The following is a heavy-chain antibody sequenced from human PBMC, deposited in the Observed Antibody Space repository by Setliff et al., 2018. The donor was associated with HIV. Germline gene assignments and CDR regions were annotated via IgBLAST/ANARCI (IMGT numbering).Heavy chain of an antibody. Sequence: GASVKVSCKASGYTFTSYYMHWVRQAPGQGLEWMGWISAYSGDINYSQKFQGRVTMTKDTSTSTAYMELSSLRSEDTAVYYCARHRYSSSINWFDPWGQGTTVTVSS. J-gene: IGHJ5*01. V-gene: IGHV1-18*04. CDR2: ISAYSGDI. CDR3: ARHRYSSSINWFDP. CDR1: GYTFTSYY. D-gene: IGHD6-13*01.